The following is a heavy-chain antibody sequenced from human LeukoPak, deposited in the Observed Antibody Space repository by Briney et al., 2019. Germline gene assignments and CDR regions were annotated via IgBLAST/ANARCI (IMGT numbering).Heavy chain of an antibody. CDR1: GGSFSGYY. Sequence: SETLSLTCAVYGGSFSGYYWSWIRQPPGKGLEWIGYIYYSGSTNYNPSLKSRVTISVDTSKNQFSLKLSSVTAADTAVYYCARMKDYYGSGSYYNLKRYYYYYYMDVWGKGTTVTVSS. CDR3: ARMKDYYGSGSYYNLKRYYYYYYMDV. V-gene: IGHV4-59*01. CDR2: IYYSGST. J-gene: IGHJ6*03. D-gene: IGHD3-10*01.